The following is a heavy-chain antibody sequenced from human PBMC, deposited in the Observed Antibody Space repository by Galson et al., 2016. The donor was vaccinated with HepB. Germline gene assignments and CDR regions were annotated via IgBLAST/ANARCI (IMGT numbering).Heavy chain of an antibody. D-gene: IGHD3-16*01. Sequence: SVKVSCKASGYMFISYGISWVRQAPGQGLEWIGWISTFNGKTDFARKFQGRVTMTTDTSTNTALMDLRSLRSDDTAVYYCARGVGGVGDYSEGYYYHYYMDVWGTGTTVTVTS. CDR1: GYMFISYG. CDR3: ARGVGGVGDYSEGYYYHYYMDV. V-gene: IGHV1-18*04. CDR2: ISTFNGKT. J-gene: IGHJ6*03.